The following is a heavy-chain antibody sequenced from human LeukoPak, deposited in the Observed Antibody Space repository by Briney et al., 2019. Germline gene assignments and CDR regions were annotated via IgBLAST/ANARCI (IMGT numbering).Heavy chain of an antibody. CDR1: GFTFSSYG. V-gene: IGHV3-30*18. Sequence: PGRSLRLSCAASGFTFSSYGMHWVRQAPGKGLEWVAVISYDGSNKYYADSVKGRFTISRDNSKNTLYLQMNSLRAEDTAVYYCAKVGDLGYCSSTSCYAPSDAFDIWGQGTMVTVSS. J-gene: IGHJ3*02. CDR3: AKVGDLGYCSSTSCYAPSDAFDI. CDR2: ISYDGSNK. D-gene: IGHD2-2*01.